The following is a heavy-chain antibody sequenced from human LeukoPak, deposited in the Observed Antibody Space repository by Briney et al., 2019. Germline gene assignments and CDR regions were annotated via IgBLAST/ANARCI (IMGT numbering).Heavy chain of an antibody. CDR1: GGSISSHY. CDR2: IYYSGST. D-gene: IGHD6-13*01. J-gene: IGHJ4*02. V-gene: IGHV4-59*11. CDR3: ARDQGYIDY. Sequence: SETLSLTCTVSGGSISSHYWSWIRQPPGKGLEWVGYIYYSGSTNYNPSLKSRVTISVDTSKNQVSLKLSSVTAADTAVYYCARDQGYIDYGGQGTLVTVS.